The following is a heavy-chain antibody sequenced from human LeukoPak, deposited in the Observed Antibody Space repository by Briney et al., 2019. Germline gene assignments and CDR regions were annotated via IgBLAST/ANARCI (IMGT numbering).Heavy chain of an antibody. J-gene: IGHJ4*02. CDR2: IYYSGSA. D-gene: IGHD4-17*01. Sequence: PSETLSLTCTVSGDSISSYYWSWIRQPPGKGLEWIGYIYYSGSANYNPSLKSRVTISVDTSKKQFSLKLTSVTAADTAVYYCARGEEAVTTIFDYWGQGTLVTVSS. CDR1: GDSISSYY. V-gene: IGHV4-59*01. CDR3: ARGEEAVTTIFDY.